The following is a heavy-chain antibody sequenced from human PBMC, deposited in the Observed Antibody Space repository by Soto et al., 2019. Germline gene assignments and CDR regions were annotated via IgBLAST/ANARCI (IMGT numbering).Heavy chain of an antibody. Sequence: GGSLRLSCAASGFTFSSYSMNWVRQAPGKGLEWVSSISSSSSYIYYADSVKGRFTISRDNAKNSLYLQMNSLRAEDTAVYYCARDTCSGGSCLPAARRYYFDYWGQGTLVTVSS. J-gene: IGHJ4*02. CDR3: ARDTCSGGSCLPAARRYYFDY. CDR2: ISSSSSYI. V-gene: IGHV3-21*01. D-gene: IGHD2-15*01. CDR1: GFTFSSYS.